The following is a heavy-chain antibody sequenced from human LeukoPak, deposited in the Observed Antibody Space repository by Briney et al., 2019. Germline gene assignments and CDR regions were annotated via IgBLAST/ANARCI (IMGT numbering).Heavy chain of an antibody. D-gene: IGHD3-22*01. Sequence: ASVKVSCKVSGYTLSELSMHWVRQAPGKGLEWMGGFDPEDDERVYAQKFQGRVTMTEDTSTDTAYMELSSLRSEDTAVYYCATELRSGYFDYWGQGTLVTVSS. CDR2: FDPEDDER. V-gene: IGHV1-24*01. CDR1: GYTLSELS. CDR3: ATELRSGYFDY. J-gene: IGHJ4*02.